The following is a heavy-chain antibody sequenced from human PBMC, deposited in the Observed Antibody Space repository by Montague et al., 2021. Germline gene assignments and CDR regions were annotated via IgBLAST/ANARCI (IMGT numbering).Heavy chain of an antibody. CDR1: GGSISRRPYY. V-gene: IGHV4-39*01. D-gene: IGHD3/OR15-3a*01. CDR2: ISYNGSP. Sequence: SETLSLTCSVSGGSISRRPYYWAWIRQPPGKGLEWIATISYNGSPYSDSALKSRATISVDTSKNQLSLRLTSETATDTAVYYCARLTFAIGDTPEVFDIWGQGTTVTVSS. J-gene: IGHJ3*02. CDR3: ARLTFAIGDTPEVFDI.